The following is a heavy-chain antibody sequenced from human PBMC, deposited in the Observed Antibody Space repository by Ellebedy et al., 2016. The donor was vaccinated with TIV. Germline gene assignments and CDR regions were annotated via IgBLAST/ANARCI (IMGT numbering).Heavy chain of an antibody. J-gene: IGHJ4*02. CDR3: ARDKVVVAATVPFDY. V-gene: IGHV4-59*01. D-gene: IGHD2-15*01. CDR1: GGSISSYY. Sequence: SETLSLTCTVSGGSISSYYWSWIRQPPGKGLEWIGYIYYSGSTNYNPSLKSRVTISVDTSKNQFSLKLSSVTAADTAVYYCARDKVVVAATVPFDYWGQGTLVTVSS. CDR2: IYYSGST.